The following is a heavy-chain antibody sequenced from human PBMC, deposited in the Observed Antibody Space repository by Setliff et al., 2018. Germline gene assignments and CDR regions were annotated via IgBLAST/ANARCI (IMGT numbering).Heavy chain of an antibody. J-gene: IGHJ5*02. Sequence: PSETLSLTCTVSGDSISSGSYHWSWIRKPAGEGLEWIGRIHPSGSTNYNPSLKSRVTISVDTSKNQFSLKVSSVTAADTAVYYCARTTGSTHNWLDPWGPGTLVTVS. D-gene: IGHD1-1*01. CDR1: GDSISSGSYH. CDR3: ARTTGSTHNWLDP. CDR2: IHPSGST. V-gene: IGHV4-61*02.